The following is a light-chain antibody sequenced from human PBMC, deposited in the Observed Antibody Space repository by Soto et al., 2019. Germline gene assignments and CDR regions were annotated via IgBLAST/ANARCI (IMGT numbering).Light chain of an antibody. CDR2: SAS. J-gene: IGKJ3*01. V-gene: IGKV4-1*01. Sequence: DIVMTQSPNSLAVSLGERATINCKSSQSLLSSSDNKNYLAWFQQKPGQAPKLLIFSASTRYSGVPDRFSGSGSGTDFTLTVSSLQAEDVAVYYCQQYYGSPIIFGPGTKLEIK. CDR3: QQYYGSPII. CDR1: QSLLSSSDNKNY.